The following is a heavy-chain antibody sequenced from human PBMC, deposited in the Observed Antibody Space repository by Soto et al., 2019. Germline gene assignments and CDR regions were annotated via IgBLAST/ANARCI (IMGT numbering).Heavy chain of an antibody. CDR1: GGSISGSY. D-gene: IGHD5-18*01. CDR2: VYHSGST. V-gene: IGHV4-59*01. Sequence: SETLSLTCTVSGGSISGSYWSWIRQPPGKGLEWIGYVYHSGSTNYNPSLKSRVTISVDTSKSQFSLRLNSVTAADTAVYFCARVDGYGYFDYWGQGTLVTVS. CDR3: ARVDGYGYFDY. J-gene: IGHJ4*02.